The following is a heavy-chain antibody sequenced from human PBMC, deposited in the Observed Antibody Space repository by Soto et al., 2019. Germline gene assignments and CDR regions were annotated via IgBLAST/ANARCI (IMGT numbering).Heavy chain of an antibody. CDR3: ARAGPVSGIPAFDI. CDR1: GGSFSSYA. Sequence: QVQLVQSGAEVKKPGSSVKVSCKASGGSFSSYAISWVRQAPVQGLEWMGGIIPIFGAPTYAQKFQGRVTIIADKSASTAYMELSSLRSEDTALYYCARAGPVSGIPAFDIWGQGTLVTVSS. V-gene: IGHV1-69*06. J-gene: IGHJ3*02. CDR2: IIPIFGAP. D-gene: IGHD6-19*01.